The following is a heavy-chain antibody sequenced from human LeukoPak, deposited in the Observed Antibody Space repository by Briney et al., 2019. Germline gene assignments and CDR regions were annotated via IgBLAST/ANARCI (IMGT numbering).Heavy chain of an antibody. Sequence: GGSLRLSCAASGFTFSGYAMHWVRQAPGKGLEWVAVISYDGSNKYYADSVKGRFTISRDNSKNTLYLQMNSLRAEDTAVYYCATRRFDPWGQGTLVTVSS. CDR1: GFTFSGYA. V-gene: IGHV3-30*04. J-gene: IGHJ5*02. CDR3: ATRRFDP. CDR2: ISYDGSNK.